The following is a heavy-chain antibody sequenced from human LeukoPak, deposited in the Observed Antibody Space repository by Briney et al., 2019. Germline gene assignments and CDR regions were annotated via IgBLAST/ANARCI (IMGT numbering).Heavy chain of an antibody. J-gene: IGHJ4*02. D-gene: IGHD3-16*01. CDR1: GSTFRNYA. V-gene: IGHV3-23*01. CDR3: AKQPFSDDYYFDY. CDR2: TTGGGGST. Sequence: GGSLTLSCTASGSTFRNYAMSWVRPAPGKGLEWVSGTTGGGGSTYYADSVRGRFTLSRDNSKNTLYLQMNSLRAEDTAVYYCAKQPFSDDYYFDYWGQGTLVTVSS.